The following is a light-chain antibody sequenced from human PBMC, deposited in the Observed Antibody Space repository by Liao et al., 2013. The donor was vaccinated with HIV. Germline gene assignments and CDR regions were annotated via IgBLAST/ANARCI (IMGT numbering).Light chain of an antibody. CDR2: QDS. Sequence: SYELTQPPSVSVSPGQTASITCSGDKLGDKYACWYQQKPGQSPVLVIYQDSKRPSGIPERFSGSNSGSTATLTISGTLAVDEADYYCQAWDTRVFGGGTKLTVL. CDR3: QAWDTRV. V-gene: IGLV3-1*01. J-gene: IGLJ2*01. CDR1: KLGDKY.